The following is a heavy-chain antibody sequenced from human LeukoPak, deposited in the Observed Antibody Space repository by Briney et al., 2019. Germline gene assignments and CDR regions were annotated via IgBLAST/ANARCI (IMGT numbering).Heavy chain of an antibody. Sequence: GGSLRLSCAASGFTFSSYGMHWVRQAPGKGLEWVAVISYGGSNKYYADSVKGRFTISRDNSKNTLCLQMNSLRAEDTAVYYCAKDFKWELPFDYWGQGTLVTVSS. J-gene: IGHJ4*02. CDR2: ISYGGSNK. CDR3: AKDFKWELPFDY. V-gene: IGHV3-30*18. CDR1: GFTFSSYG. D-gene: IGHD1-26*01.